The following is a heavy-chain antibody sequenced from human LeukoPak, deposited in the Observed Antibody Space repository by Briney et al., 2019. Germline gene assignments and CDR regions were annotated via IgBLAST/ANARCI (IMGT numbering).Heavy chain of an antibody. CDR3: ARVMSDYYGSGTYSYFDY. J-gene: IGHJ4*02. V-gene: IGHV4-31*03. D-gene: IGHD3-10*01. CDR2: IYYSGST. CDR1: GGSISLGAYY. Sequence: SETLSLTCTVSGGSISLGAYYWSWIRQRPGKGLEWIGNIYYSGSTYYSPSLKSRVTISLDTSKNHFSLKLSSVTAADTAVYYCARVMSDYYGSGTYSYFDYWGQGTLVTVSS.